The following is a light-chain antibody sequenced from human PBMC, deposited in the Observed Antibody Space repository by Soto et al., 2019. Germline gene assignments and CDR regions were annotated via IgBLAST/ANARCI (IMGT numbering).Light chain of an antibody. J-gene: IGKJ4*01. Sequence: EIVMTQSQATLSVSPWERATLSCRASQSVSSNLVWFQQKPGQAPRLLLYGASTRATGIPARFSGSGSGTEFTLTVSSLQSEDFSVYCCQQYNNWPLTFGGGSKVEIK. V-gene: IGKV3-15*01. CDR2: GAS. CDR3: QQYNNWPLT. CDR1: QSVSSN.